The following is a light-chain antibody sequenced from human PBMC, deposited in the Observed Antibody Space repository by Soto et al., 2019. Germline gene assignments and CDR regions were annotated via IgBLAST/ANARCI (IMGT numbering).Light chain of an antibody. J-gene: IGKJ2*02. CDR3: LQYTHSPRT. CDR1: QGLAYSNGNTF. Sequence: DVFMTQSPLSLRVTLVQSASISCRSTQGLAYSNGNTFLEWFFQGPGQPPRRLIYKVSTRDSRVQDRFSGSGSGADFALHISRVEVEDVGVYYCLQYTHSPRTCSQGTKVDIK. CDR2: KVS. V-gene: IGKV2-30*01.